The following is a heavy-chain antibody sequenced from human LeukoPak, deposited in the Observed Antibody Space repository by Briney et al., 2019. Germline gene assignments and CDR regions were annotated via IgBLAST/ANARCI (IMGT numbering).Heavy chain of an antibody. CDR3: AEEGDTALVTGYFDL. CDR1: GGTFGSYV. CDR2: IIPIFGTA. D-gene: IGHD5-18*01. V-gene: IGHV1-69*06. Sequence: GASVKVSCKASGGTFGSYVISWVRQAPGQGLEWMGGIIPIFGTAHYAQKFQGRLTITADKSTSTVYMEMSSLRSEDTAMYYCAEEGDTALVTGYFDLWGRGTLVTVSA. J-gene: IGHJ2*01.